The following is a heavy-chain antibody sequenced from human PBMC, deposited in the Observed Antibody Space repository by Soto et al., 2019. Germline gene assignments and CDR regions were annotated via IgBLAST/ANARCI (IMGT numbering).Heavy chain of an antibody. J-gene: IGHJ4*02. CDR2: ISAYNGNT. Sequence: QVQLVQSGAEVKKPGASVKVSCKASGYTFTSYGISWVRQAPGQGLEWMGWISAYNGNTNYAQKLAGRVTMTTDTSTSTAYMELRSLRSDDTAVYYCARDSMITFGGVIASRNPDYWGQGTLVTVSS. V-gene: IGHV1-18*01. D-gene: IGHD3-16*02. CDR3: ARDSMITFGGVIASRNPDY. CDR1: GYTFTSYG.